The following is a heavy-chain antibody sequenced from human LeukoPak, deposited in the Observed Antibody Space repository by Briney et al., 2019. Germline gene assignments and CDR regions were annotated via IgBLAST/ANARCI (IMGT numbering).Heavy chain of an antibody. CDR2: IYYSGST. CDR1: GGSISSGDYY. V-gene: IGHV4-30-4*08. Sequence: SSQTLSLTCTVSGGSISSGDYYWSWIRQPPGKGLEWIGYIYYSGSTYYNPSLKSRVTISVDTSRNQFSLKLSSVTAADTALYYCASTYDSSGYLLGYWGQGTLVTVSS. CDR3: ASTYDSSGYLLGY. D-gene: IGHD3-22*01. J-gene: IGHJ4*02.